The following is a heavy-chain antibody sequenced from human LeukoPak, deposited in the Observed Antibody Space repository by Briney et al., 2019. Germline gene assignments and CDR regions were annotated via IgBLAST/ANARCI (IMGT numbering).Heavy chain of an antibody. V-gene: IGHV4-34*01. CDR1: GGSFSGYY. Sequence: PSETLPLTCAVYGGSFSGYYWSWIRQPPGKGLEWIGEINHSGSTNYNPSLKSRVTISVDTSKNQFSLKLSSVTAADTAVYYCASHCSGGSCYADYWGQGTLVTVSS. CDR3: ASHCSGGSCYADY. D-gene: IGHD2-15*01. CDR2: INHSGST. J-gene: IGHJ4*02.